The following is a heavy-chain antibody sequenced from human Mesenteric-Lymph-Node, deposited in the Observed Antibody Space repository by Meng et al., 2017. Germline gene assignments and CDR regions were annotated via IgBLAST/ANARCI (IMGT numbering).Heavy chain of an antibody. D-gene: IGHD1-26*01. CDR2: ISAYNGNT. CDR3: AGIVGATRSDYYGMDV. V-gene: IGHV1-18*04. CDR1: GYTFTGYY. Sequence: ASVKVSCKASGYTFTGYYMHWVRQAPGQGLEWMGWISAYNGNTNYAQKLQGRVTMTTDTSTSTAYMELSSLRSEDTVVYYCAGIVGATRSDYYGMDVWGQGTTVTVS. J-gene: IGHJ6*02.